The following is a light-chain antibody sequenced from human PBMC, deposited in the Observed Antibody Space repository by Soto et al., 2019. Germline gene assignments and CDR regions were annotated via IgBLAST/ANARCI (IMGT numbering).Light chain of an antibody. V-gene: IGLV2-14*01. CDR2: DVS. J-gene: IGLJ1*01. CDR3: SSYTSSSTLV. Sequence: LTQPASGSGSTGQSITISCTGTSSDVGGYNYVSWYQQHPGKAPKLMIYDVSNRPSGVSNRFSGSKSGNTASLTISGLQAEDEADYYCSSYTSSSTLVFGTGTKVTVL. CDR1: SSDVGGYNY.